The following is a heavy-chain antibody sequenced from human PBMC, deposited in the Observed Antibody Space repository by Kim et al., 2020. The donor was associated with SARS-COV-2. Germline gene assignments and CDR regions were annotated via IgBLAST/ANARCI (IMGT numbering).Heavy chain of an antibody. CDR3: AKGAEWFGELLY. D-gene: IGHD3-10*01. J-gene: IGHJ4*02. CDR2: ISWNSGSI. V-gene: IGHV3-9*01. CDR1: GFTFDDYA. Sequence: GGSLRLSCAASGFTFDDYAMHWVRQAPGKGLEWVSGISWNSGSIGYADSVKGRFTISRDNAKNSLYLQMNSLRAEDTALYYCAKGAEWFGELLYWGQGTLDTVTA.